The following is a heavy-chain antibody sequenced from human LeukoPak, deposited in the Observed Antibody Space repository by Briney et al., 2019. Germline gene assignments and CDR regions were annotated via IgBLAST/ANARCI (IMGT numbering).Heavy chain of an antibody. CDR3: ARASSSSWYRYFDY. Sequence: SETLSLTCTVSGGSISSYYWSWIRQPPGKGLEWIGYIYYSGSTNYNPSLKSRVTISVDTSKNQFSLKLSSVTAADTAVYYCARASSSSWYRYFDYWGQGTLVTVSS. CDR2: IYYSGST. J-gene: IGHJ4*02. V-gene: IGHV4-59*01. D-gene: IGHD6-13*01. CDR1: GGSISSYY.